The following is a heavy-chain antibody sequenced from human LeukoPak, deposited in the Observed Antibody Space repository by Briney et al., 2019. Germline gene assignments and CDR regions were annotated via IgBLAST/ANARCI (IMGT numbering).Heavy chain of an antibody. CDR2: ISSGSSAI. CDR1: EFIVSINY. Sequence: GGSLRLSCAVSEFIVSINYMTWVRQAPGKGLEWVSIISSGSSAIFSADALKGRFTISRDDAKNLLYLDMNSLRAEDTAVYYCARGHTAVTRHFDFWGQGTLVTVSS. V-gene: IGHV3-21*01. CDR3: ARGHTAVTRHFDF. D-gene: IGHD4-17*01. J-gene: IGHJ4*02.